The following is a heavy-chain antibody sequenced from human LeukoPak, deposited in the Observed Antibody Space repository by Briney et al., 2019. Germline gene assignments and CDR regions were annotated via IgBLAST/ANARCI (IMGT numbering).Heavy chain of an antibody. CDR1: GFTFSSYG. CDR3: ARERCSGGSCYFDY. D-gene: IGHD2-15*01. J-gene: IGHJ4*02. Sequence: GGSLRLSCAASGFTFSSYGMHWVRQAPGKGLEWVAVIWYDGSNKYYADSVKGRFTISRDNSKNTLYLQMNSLRAEDTAVYYCARERCSGGSCYFDYWGQGTLVTVSS. V-gene: IGHV3-33*01. CDR2: IWYDGSNK.